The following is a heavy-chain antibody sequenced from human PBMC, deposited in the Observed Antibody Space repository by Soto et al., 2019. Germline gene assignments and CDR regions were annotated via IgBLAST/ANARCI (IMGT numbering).Heavy chain of an antibody. CDR1: GGTFSRNT. V-gene: IGHV1-69*01. Sequence: QVQLVQSGAEVKKPGSSVKVSYKASGGTFSRNTISWVRQVPGQGLEWMGGIMPIFGSANYAQKFQGRVTITADENTRTVYMELSRLRSEDTAVYYCARQFDSDTTGYYYAYWGQGTLVTVSS. CDR2: IMPIFGSA. J-gene: IGHJ4*02. CDR3: ARQFDSDTTGYYYAY. D-gene: IGHD3-22*01.